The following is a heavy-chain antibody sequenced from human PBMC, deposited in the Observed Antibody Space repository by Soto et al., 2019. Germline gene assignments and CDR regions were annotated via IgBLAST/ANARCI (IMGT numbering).Heavy chain of an antibody. CDR1: RFTFSDFA. CDR3: AKDAVPYNGKWDWFDS. V-gene: IGHV3-23*01. D-gene: IGHD1-26*01. CDR2: IGGGGTDT. Sequence: DVQLLESGGGLVQPGGSLTLSCAPSRFTFSDFAMSWVRQAPGKGLEWVSAIGGGGTDTYYADSVKGRFTISRDNSKNTLYLQMNSLRDEDTAVYYCAKDAVPYNGKWDWFDSWGQGTLVTVSS. J-gene: IGHJ5*01.